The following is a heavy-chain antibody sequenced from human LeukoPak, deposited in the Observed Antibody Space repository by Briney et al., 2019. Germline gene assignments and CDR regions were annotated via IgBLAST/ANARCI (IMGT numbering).Heavy chain of an antibody. V-gene: IGHV1-8*01. CDR1: GYTYTNYD. D-gene: IGHD4-17*01. CDR3: ARAKYGDLDS. CDR2: MNPNSGNT. J-gene: IGHJ4*02. Sequence: ASVKVSCKASGYTYTNYDINWVRQATGQGLEWMGWMNPNSGNTGHVQKFKGRVTMTRDTSITTAYMELSSLRFDDTAVYYCARAKYGDLDSWGQGTLVTVSS.